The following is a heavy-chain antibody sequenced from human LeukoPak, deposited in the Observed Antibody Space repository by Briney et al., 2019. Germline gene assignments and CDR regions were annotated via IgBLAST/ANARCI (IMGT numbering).Heavy chain of an antibody. D-gene: IGHD3-10*01. J-gene: IGHJ6*02. CDR2: INPSGGST. CDR3: AREGYGSGRRLGMDV. CDR1: GYTLLNYY. V-gene: IGHV1-46*01. Sequence: ASVKVSCKASGYTLLNYYMHWVRQAPGQGLEWMGIINPSGGSTTYAQKIQGRVTLTRDTSTSTVYMELSSLRSEDTSVYYCAREGYGSGRRLGMDVWGQGTTVTVSS.